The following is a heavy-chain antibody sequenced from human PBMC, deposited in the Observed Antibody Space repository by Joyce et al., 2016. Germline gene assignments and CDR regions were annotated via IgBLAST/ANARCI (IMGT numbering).Heavy chain of an antibody. CDR1: GFTFGDYA. CDR3: IRRADFWSGYHDYGEY. V-gene: IGHV3-49*03. Sequence: EVQLVESGGGLVQPGRSLRLSCKGFGFTFGDYAMTWFRQAPGKGLEWVGFIRSKGYGEKPEYAASVRGRFSISRDDSKSIDYLQMNSLKIEDTAVYYCIRRADFWSGYHDYGEYWGQGTLVTVSS. CDR2: IRSKGYGEKP. D-gene: IGHD3-3*01. J-gene: IGHJ4*02.